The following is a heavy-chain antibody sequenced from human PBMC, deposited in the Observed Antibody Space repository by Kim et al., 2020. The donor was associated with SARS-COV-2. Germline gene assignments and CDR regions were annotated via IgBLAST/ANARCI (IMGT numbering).Heavy chain of an antibody. CDR2: IRSKPNSYAT. J-gene: IGHJ3*02. CDR3: TLVPGTTLAFCDAFDI. CDR1: GFTFSGSA. V-gene: IGHV3-73*01. D-gene: IGHD1-1*01. Sequence: GGSLRLSCAASGFTFSGSAMHWVRQASGKGLEWVGRIRSKPNSYATAYAAPVKGRFTISRDDSKNTAHLQKNNLKTEDTAVYYCTLVPGTTLAFCDAFDIWGQETMVTASS.